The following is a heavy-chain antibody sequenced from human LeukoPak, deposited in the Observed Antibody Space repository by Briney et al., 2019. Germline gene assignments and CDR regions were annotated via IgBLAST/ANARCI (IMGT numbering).Heavy chain of an antibody. D-gene: IGHD5-12*01. CDR1: GYTLTELS. V-gene: IGHV1-24*01. J-gene: IGHJ5*02. CDR2: FDPEDGET. CDR3: ATDLQWLRGFDP. Sequence: GASVKVSCKVSGYTLTELSMHWVRQAPGKGLERMGGFDPEDGETIYAQKFQGRVTMTEDTSTDTAYMELSSLRSEDTAVYYCATDLQWLRGFDPWGQGTLVTVSS.